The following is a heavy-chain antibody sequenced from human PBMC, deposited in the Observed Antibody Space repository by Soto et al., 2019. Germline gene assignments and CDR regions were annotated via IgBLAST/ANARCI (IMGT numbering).Heavy chain of an antibody. Sequence: ETLSLTCTVSGGSISNYYWSWIRQPPGKGLEWIGYIHYSGSTNYSPSLKSRVTISRDTSKNQFSLKLISVTAADTAVYYCARDGPPGYWGQGILVTVSS. V-gene: IGHV4-59*01. CDR1: GGSISNYY. J-gene: IGHJ4*02. CDR2: IHYSGST. CDR3: ARDGPPGY.